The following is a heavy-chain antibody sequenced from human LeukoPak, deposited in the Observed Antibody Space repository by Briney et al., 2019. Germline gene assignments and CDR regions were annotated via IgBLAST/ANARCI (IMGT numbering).Heavy chain of an antibody. V-gene: IGHV3-33*01. CDR3: ARDDCSSGSCHMDV. CDR1: GFTFSSHG. Sequence: GRSLRLSCAASGFTFSSHGMHWVRQAPGKGLEWVAFVWYDGSNKDYADTVKGRFIISRDNSMNTLDLQMNSLRVEDTAFYYCARDDCSSGSCHMDVWGKGTTVTVSS. D-gene: IGHD3-22*01. CDR2: VWYDGSNK. J-gene: IGHJ6*03.